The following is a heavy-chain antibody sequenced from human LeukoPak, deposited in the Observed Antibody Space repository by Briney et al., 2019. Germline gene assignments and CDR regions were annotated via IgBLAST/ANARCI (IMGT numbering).Heavy chain of an antibody. CDR1: GGSISSYY. J-gene: IGHJ5*02. D-gene: IGHD5-18*01. CDR2: IYTSGST. Sequence: SQTLSLTCTVSGGSISSYYWSWIRQPAGKGLEWIGRIYTSGSTNYNPSLKSRVTMSVDTSKNQFSLKLSSVTAADTAVYYCARVIRSAMAFDPWGQGTLVTVSS. V-gene: IGHV4-4*07. CDR3: ARVIRSAMAFDP.